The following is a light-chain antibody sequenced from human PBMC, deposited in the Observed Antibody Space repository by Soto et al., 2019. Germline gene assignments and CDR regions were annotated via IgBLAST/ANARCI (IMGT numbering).Light chain of an antibody. CDR1: SSDVGGYNY. V-gene: IGLV2-14*01. CDR2: DVS. J-gene: IGLJ1*01. Sequence: QSVLTQPASVSGSPGQSITISCTGTSSDVGGYNYVSWYQQHPGKAPKLMIYDVSNRPSGVSNRFSGSKSGNTASLTISGLQAEDEADYYCSSYTSSSPYVFGTVTKVTDL. CDR3: SSYTSSSPYV.